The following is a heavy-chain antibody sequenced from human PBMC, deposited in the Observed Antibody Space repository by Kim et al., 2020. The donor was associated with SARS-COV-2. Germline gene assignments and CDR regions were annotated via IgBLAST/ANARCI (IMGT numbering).Heavy chain of an antibody. J-gene: IGHJ4*02. Sequence: SETLSLTCAVYGGSFSGYYWSWIRQPPGKGLEWIAEINHSGSTNYNPSLKSRVTISVDTSKNQFSLKLSSVTAADTAVYYCARDRGGAVAGTPDYWGQGTLVTVSS. D-gene: IGHD6-19*01. CDR1: GGSFSGYY. CDR3: ARDRGGAVAGTPDY. CDR2: INHSGST. V-gene: IGHV4-34*01.